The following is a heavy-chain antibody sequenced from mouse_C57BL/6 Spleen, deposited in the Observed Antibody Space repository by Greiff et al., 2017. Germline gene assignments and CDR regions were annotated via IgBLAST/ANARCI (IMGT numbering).Heavy chain of an antibody. Sequence: QVQLQQSGPGLVQPSQSLSITCTVSGFSLTSYGVHWVRQPPGKGLEWLGVIWSGGSTDYNAAFISRLSISKDNSKSQVFFKMNSLQADDTAIYYCAKGDYYSNYAWFAYWGQGTLVTVSA. CDR3: AKGDYYSNYAWFAY. CDR2: IWSGGST. V-gene: IGHV2-4*01. D-gene: IGHD2-5*01. J-gene: IGHJ3*01. CDR1: GFSLTSYG.